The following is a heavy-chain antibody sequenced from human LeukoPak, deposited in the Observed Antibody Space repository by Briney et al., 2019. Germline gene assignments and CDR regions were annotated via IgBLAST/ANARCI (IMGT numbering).Heavy chain of an antibody. V-gene: IGHV4-59*12. CDR1: GGSISSYY. D-gene: IGHD3-3*01. Sequence: SETLSLTCTVSGGSISSYYWSWIRQPPGKGLEWIGYISYSGSTKYNPSLKSRVTISVDTSKNQFSLKLSSVTAADTAVYYCARGRITIFGVDDYWGQGTLVTVSS. CDR3: ARGRITIFGVDDY. CDR2: ISYSGST. J-gene: IGHJ4*02.